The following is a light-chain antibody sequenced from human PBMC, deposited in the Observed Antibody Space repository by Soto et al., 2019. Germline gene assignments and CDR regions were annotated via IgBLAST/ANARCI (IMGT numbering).Light chain of an antibody. CDR1: QSISSW. CDR3: QQYNSYSWT. CDR2: DAS. J-gene: IGKJ1*01. Sequence: DINMTQSSSTLSASVGHRVTITCRLSQSISSWLAWYQQKPGKAPKLLIYDASSLESGVPSRFSGSGSGTEFTLTISSLQPDDFATYYCQQYNSYSWTFGQGTKVDIK. V-gene: IGKV1-5*01.